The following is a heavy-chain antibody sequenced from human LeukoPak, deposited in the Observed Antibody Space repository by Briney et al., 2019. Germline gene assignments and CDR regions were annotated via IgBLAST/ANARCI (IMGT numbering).Heavy chain of an antibody. J-gene: IGHJ4*02. CDR3: AKDNDAYGDSYFDS. V-gene: IGHV3-33*06. Sequence: GGSLRLPCAASGFSFSNYGFHWVSQTPGKGLEWVAVIWHDGSHAYYSDSVKGRFTISRDNAKNTVYLQMDSLRVEDTAIYYCAKDNDAYGDSYFDSWGQGTLVTVSS. CDR1: GFSFSNYG. CDR2: IWHDGSHA. D-gene: IGHD4-17*01.